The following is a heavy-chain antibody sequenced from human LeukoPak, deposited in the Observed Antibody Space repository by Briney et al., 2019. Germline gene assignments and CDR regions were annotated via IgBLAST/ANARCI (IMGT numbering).Heavy chain of an antibody. CDR2: ISYDGSNK. Sequence: GGSLRLLCAASGFNFSSYAMHWVRQAPDKGQEWEAVISYDGSNKYYADSVKGRFTISRDNSKNTLYLQMNSLRAEDTAVYYGARGPPDYWGQGTLVTVSS. CDR1: GFNFSSYA. J-gene: IGHJ4*02. V-gene: IGHV3-30*01. CDR3: ARGPPDY.